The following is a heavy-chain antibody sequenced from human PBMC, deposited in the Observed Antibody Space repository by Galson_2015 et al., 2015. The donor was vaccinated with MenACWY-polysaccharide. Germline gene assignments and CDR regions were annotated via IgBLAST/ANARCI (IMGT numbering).Heavy chain of an antibody. Sequence: SLRLSCAASGFTFSSCAMHWVRQAPGKGLEYVSAISSNGGSTYHANSVKGRFTIFRDNSKNTLYLQMGSLRAEDMAVYYCAREVPYSGSSYGPFDYWGQGTLVTVSS. D-gene: IGHD1-26*01. V-gene: IGHV3-64*01. CDR2: ISSNGGST. CDR3: AREVPYSGSSYGPFDY. J-gene: IGHJ4*02. CDR1: GFTFSSCA.